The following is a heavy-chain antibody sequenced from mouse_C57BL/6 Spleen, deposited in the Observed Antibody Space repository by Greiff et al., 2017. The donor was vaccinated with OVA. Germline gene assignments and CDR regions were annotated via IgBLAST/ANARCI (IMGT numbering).Heavy chain of an antibody. J-gene: IGHJ3*01. CDR2: IDPENGDT. CDR1: GFNIKDDY. D-gene: IGHD1-1*01. CDR3: TTDYGSSLFAY. V-gene: IGHV14-4*01. Sequence: EVQLQQSGAELVRPGASVKLSCTASGFNIKDDYMHWVKQRPEQGLEWIGWIDPENGDTESASKFQGKATITADTSSNTAYLQRSSLTSEDTAVYYCTTDYGSSLFAYWGQGTLVTVSA.